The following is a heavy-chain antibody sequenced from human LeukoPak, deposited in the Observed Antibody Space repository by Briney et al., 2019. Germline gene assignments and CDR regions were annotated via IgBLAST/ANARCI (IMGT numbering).Heavy chain of an antibody. CDR3: ARDPEQLGDYYYGMDV. CDR1: GFTFSSYG. Sequence: GGSLRLSCAASGFTFSSYGMHWVRQAPGKGLEWVAVISYDGSNKYYADSVKGRFTISRDNSKNTLYLQMNSLRAEDTAVYYCARDPEQLGDYYYGMDVWGQGTTVTVSS. V-gene: IGHV3-30*03. D-gene: IGHD6-6*01. J-gene: IGHJ6*02. CDR2: ISYDGSNK.